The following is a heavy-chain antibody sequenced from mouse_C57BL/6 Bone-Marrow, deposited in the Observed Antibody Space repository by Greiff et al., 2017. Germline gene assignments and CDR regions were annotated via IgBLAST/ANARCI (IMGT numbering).Heavy chain of an antibody. V-gene: IGHV14-3*02. Sequence: VQLQQSGAELVKPVASVKLSCTASGFNIKDTYMHWVKQRPEQGLEWIGRIDPANGNTKYNQKFQGKATITADTTSNTAYLQLSSLTSEDTAVYYCAKSSGGYWGQGTTLTVSS. CDR1: GFNIKDTY. CDR2: IDPANGNT. J-gene: IGHJ2*01. CDR3: AKSSGGY.